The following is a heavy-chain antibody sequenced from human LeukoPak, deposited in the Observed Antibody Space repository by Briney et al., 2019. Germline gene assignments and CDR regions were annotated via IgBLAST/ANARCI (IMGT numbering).Heavy chain of an antibody. V-gene: IGHV3-21*01. Sequence: PGGSLILSCAASGFTFSSYSMNWVRQAPGKELERVSSISSSSSYIYYADSVKGRFTISRDNAKISLSLQMNSLRAEDTAVYYCAREESTGDLDYWGQGTLVTVSS. CDR3: AREESTGDLDY. J-gene: IGHJ4*02. D-gene: IGHD7-27*01. CDR2: ISSSSSYI. CDR1: GFTFSSYS.